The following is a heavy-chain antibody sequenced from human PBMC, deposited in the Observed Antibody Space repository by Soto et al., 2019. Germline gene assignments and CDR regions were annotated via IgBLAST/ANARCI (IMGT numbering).Heavy chain of an antibody. Sequence: QLQESGPGLVKPSETLSLTCTVSGGSISSYYWSWIRQPPRKGLEWIGYIYYSGNTNYNPSLKRRVTISVDTSKNQFSLKLSSVTAADTAVYYCARNGGSSPARYGMDVWGQGTTVTVSS. CDR3: ARNGGSSPARYGMDV. D-gene: IGHD1-26*01. J-gene: IGHJ6*02. V-gene: IGHV4-59*12. CDR1: GGSISSYY. CDR2: IYYSGNT.